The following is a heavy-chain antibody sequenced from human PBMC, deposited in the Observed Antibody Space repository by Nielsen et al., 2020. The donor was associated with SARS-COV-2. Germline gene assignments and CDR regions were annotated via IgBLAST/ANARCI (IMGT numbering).Heavy chain of an antibody. CDR1: GFTFSDYG. CDR2: ISFEGTNE. Sequence: GGSLRLSCAASGFTFSDYGMHWVRQAPSKGPEWVAVISFEGTNEFYADSVKGRFTISRDNSRNTLYLQMNSLTSQDTAVYYCVKDHTTWNYEYYFGNWGRGTLVTVSS. CDR3: VKDHTTWNYEYYFGN. J-gene: IGHJ4*02. V-gene: IGHV3-30*18. D-gene: IGHD1-7*01.